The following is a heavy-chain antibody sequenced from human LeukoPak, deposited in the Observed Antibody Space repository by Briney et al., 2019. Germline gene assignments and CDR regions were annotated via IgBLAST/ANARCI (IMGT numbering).Heavy chain of an antibody. Sequence: GGSLRLSCAASGLTFSSYGMSWVRQAPGKGLEWVSAIGGSGGSTYYADSVKGRFTISRDNSKNTLYLQMNSLRAEDTAVYYCAKGNRRDGYNALFDYWGQGTLVTVSS. CDR1: GLTFSSYG. J-gene: IGHJ4*02. CDR2: IGGSGGST. D-gene: IGHD5-24*01. CDR3: AKGNRRDGYNALFDY. V-gene: IGHV3-23*01.